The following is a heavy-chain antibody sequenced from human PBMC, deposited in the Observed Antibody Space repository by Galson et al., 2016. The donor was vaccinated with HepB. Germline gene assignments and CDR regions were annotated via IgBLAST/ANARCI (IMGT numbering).Heavy chain of an antibody. CDR3: ARGVMY. Sequence: TLSLTCTVSGGSINSVGYYWSWIRQHPRKGLEWIGHIYSSGNTYYNPSLKSRVTISVDTSKNQFSLNLSSVTAADTAVYYCARGVMYWGQGTLVTVSS. V-gene: IGHV4-31*03. J-gene: IGHJ4*02. CDR2: IYSSGNT. D-gene: IGHD2-8*01. CDR1: GGSINSVGYY.